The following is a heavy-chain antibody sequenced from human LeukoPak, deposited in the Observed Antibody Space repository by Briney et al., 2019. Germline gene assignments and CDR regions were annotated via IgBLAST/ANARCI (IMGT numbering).Heavy chain of an antibody. J-gene: IGHJ4*02. CDR2: IYYSGSA. V-gene: IGHV4-30-4*01. CDR3: AGDRDYYDSSGPDY. Sequence: SETLSLTCTVSGGSISSGDYYWSWIRQPPGKGLEWIGYIYYSGSAYYNPSLKSRVTISVDTSKNQFSLKLSSVTAADTAVYCCAGDRDYYDSSGPDYWGQGTLVTVSS. CDR1: GGSISSGDYY. D-gene: IGHD3-22*01.